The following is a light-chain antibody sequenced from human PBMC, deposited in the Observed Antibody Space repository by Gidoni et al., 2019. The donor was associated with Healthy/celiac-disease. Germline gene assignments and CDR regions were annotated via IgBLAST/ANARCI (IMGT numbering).Light chain of an antibody. Sequence: DIQMTQSPSSLSASVGDRVTITCRASQGISNYLDWYQQKPGKVPKLLIYAASTLQTGVPSRFSGSGSGTDFTLTISSLQPEDVATYYCQKYNSAPPTVGQGTKLEIK. CDR3: QKYNSAPPT. V-gene: IGKV1-27*01. J-gene: IGKJ2*01. CDR1: QGISNY. CDR2: AAS.